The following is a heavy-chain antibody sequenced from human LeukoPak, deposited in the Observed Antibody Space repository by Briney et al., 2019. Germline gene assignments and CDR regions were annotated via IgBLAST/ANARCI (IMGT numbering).Heavy chain of an antibody. CDR3: ARFYCSSSSCLEDY. CDR2: INSDGGTT. D-gene: IGHD2-2*01. V-gene: IGHV3-74*01. CDR1: GFTFSSYW. Sequence: PGGSLRLSCAASGFTFSSYWMHWVRQAPGKGLVWVSRINSDGGTTGYADSVKGRFTISRDNAKNTLYLQMNSLRGEDTAVYYCARFYCSSSSCLEDYWGQGTRVTVSS. J-gene: IGHJ4*02.